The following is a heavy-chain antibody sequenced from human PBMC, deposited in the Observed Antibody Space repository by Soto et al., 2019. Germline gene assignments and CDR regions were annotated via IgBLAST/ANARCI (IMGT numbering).Heavy chain of an antibody. CDR2: HSGSGGTT. CDR3: AKQRADYGSGADTFYFDS. CDR1: GVTFSNYA. D-gene: IGHD3-10*01. V-gene: IGHV3-23*01. J-gene: IGHJ4*02. Sequence: EVQLLESGGGLVQPGGSLRLSCTVSGVTFSNYAMKWVRQAPGKGLEWVSSHSGSGGTTYYADSVKGRFIISRDNSKNTLYLLMNSLRAEDTALYYCAKQRADYGSGADTFYFDSWGQGALVTVSS.